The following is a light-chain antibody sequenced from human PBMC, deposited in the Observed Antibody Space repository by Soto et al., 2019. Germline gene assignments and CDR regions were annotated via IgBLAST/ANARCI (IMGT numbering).Light chain of an antibody. CDR3: SSYTSSSTPV. V-gene: IGLV2-14*01. CDR2: EVN. Sequence: QSALTQPASVSGSPGQSITISCTGTSSDVGDYNYVSWYQQHPGKAPKLMIYEVNNRPSGVSNRFSGSKSGNTASLTISGLQAEDEADYYCSSYTSSSTPVFGTGTKGTVL. J-gene: IGLJ1*01. CDR1: SSDVGDYNY.